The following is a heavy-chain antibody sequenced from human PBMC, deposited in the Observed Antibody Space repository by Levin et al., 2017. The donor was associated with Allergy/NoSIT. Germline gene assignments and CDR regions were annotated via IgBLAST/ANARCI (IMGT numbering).Heavy chain of an antibody. V-gene: IGHV3-33*01. CDR2: IWYDGSNK. J-gene: IGHJ6*02. CDR1: GFTFSSYG. D-gene: IGHD3-16*01. CDR3: ARVLLEVRRFGLGYGMDV. Sequence: PGGSLRLSCAASGFTFSSYGMHWVRQAPGKGLEWVAVIWYDGSNKYYADSVKGRFTISRDNSKNTLYLQMNSLRAEDTAVYYCARVLLEVRRFGLGYGMDVWGQGTTVTVSS.